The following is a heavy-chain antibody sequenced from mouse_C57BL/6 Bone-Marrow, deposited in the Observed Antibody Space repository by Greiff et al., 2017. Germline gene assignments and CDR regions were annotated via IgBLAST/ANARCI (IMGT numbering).Heavy chain of an antibody. V-gene: IGHV5-2*01. D-gene: IGHD2-4*01. J-gene: IGHJ3*01. CDR1: EYEFPSHD. CDR3: ATRGYDYDWFAY. CDR2: INSDGGST. Sequence: DVHLVESGGGLVQPGESLKLSCESNEYEFPSHDMSWVRKTPEKRLELVAAINSDGGSTYYPDTMERRFIISRDNTKKTLYLQMSSRRSEDTAVYYCATRGYDYDWFAYWGQGTLVTVSA.